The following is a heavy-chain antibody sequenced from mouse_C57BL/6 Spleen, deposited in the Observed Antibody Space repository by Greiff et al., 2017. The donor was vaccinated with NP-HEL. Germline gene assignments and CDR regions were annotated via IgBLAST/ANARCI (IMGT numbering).Heavy chain of an antibody. J-gene: IGHJ2*01. Sequence: EVKLVESGGDLVKPGGSLKLSCAASGFTFSSYGMSWVRQTPDKRLEWVATISSGGSYTYYPDSVKGRFPISRDKSKNTLSLQMSSLKSEDTAMYYCARHWDGNYFDYWGKGTTLTVSS. CDR3: ARHWDGNYFDY. CDR1: GFTFSSYG. V-gene: IGHV5-6*01. D-gene: IGHD4-1*01. CDR2: ISSGGSYT.